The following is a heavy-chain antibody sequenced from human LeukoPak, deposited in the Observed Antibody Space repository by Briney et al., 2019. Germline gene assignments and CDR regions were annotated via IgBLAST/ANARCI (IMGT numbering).Heavy chain of an antibody. CDR2: IIPILGIA. Sequence: GASVKVSCKASGGTFSSFAISWVRQAPGQGLEWMGRIIPILGIANYAQKFQGRVTITADKSTSTAYMELSSLRSEDTAVYYCAREGNDFWSGRVVSYFDYWGQGTLVTVSS. CDR3: AREGNDFWSGRVVSYFDY. CDR1: GGTFSSFA. J-gene: IGHJ4*02. D-gene: IGHD3-3*01. V-gene: IGHV1-69*04.